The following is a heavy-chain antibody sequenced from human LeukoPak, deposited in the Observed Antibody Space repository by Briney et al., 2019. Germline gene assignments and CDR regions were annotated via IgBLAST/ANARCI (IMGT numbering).Heavy chain of an antibody. J-gene: IGHJ4*02. Sequence: ETLSLTCAVYGGSFSGYYWSWIRQPPGKGLEWIGEINHSGSTNYNPSLKSRVTISVDTSKNQFSLKLSSVTAADTAVYYCARGLLRPIGGRHFDYWGQGTLVTVSS. V-gene: IGHV4-34*01. CDR2: INHSGST. CDR1: GGSFSGYY. D-gene: IGHD1-26*01. CDR3: ARGLLRPIGGRHFDY.